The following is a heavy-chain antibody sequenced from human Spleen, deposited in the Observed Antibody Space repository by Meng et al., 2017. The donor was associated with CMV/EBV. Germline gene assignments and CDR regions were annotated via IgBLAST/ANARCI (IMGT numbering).Heavy chain of an antibody. CDR2: ITPIGGKT. CDR3: ARALGYCSPTRCYVFDY. J-gene: IGHJ4*02. CDR1: GYTFTTYY. V-gene: IGHV1-46*01. D-gene: IGHD2-2*01. Sequence: ASVKVSCKASGYTFTTYYMHWLRQAPGQGLEWMGIITPIGGKTSYAQNFEGRVNMTRDTSTSTVFLELSSLTSDDTAVYYCARALGYCSPTRCYVFDYWGQGTLVTVS.